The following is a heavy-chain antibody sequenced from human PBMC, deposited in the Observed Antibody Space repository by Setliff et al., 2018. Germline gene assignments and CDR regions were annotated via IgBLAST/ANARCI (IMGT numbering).Heavy chain of an antibody. CDR3: ARERMYYNFWSGYSDY. V-gene: IGHV1-46*01. D-gene: IGHD3-3*01. J-gene: IGHJ4*02. CDR1: GYTFTSYY. CDR2: INPSAGTT. Sequence: ASVKVSCKASGYTFTSYYLHWVRQAPGQGLEWMGMINPSAGTTTYEQKFQGRVTMTRDTSTSTVSMELSSLRSEDTAVYYCARERMYYNFWSGYSDYWGQGTLVTVSS.